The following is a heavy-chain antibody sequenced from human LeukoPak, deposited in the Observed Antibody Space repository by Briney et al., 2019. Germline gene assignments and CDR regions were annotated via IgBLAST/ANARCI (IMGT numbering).Heavy chain of an antibody. V-gene: IGHV1-69*13. CDR2: IIPIFGTA. CDR1: GGTFSSYA. J-gene: IGHJ6*02. Sequence: PSVKVSCKASGGTFSSYAISWVRQSPGQGLEWMGGIIPIFGTANYAQKFQGRVTITADESTSTAYMELSSLRSEDTAVYYCARGSTTVVNGMYYYYYGMDVWGQGTTVTVSS. D-gene: IGHD4-23*01. CDR3: ARGSTTVVNGMYYYYYGMDV.